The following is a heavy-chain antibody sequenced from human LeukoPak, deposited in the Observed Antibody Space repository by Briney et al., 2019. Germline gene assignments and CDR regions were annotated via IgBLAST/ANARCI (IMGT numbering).Heavy chain of an antibody. V-gene: IGHV4-30-2*01. D-gene: IGHD4-17*01. J-gene: IGHJ4*02. CDR1: GGSISSGGYY. CDR3: ARGGLRGTIDY. CDR2: INHSGST. Sequence: PSQTLSLTCTVSGGSISSGGYYWSWIRQPPGKGLEWIGEINHSGSTNYNPSLKSRVTISVDTSKNQFSLKLSSVTAADTAVYYCARGGLRGTIDYWGQGTLVTVSS.